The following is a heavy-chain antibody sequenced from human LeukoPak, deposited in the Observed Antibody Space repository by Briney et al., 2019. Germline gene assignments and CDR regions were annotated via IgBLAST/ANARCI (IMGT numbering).Heavy chain of an antibody. J-gene: IGHJ4*02. CDR2: IYYSGST. V-gene: IGHV4-39*07. CDR1: GGSISSSSYY. Sequence: SETLSLTCTVSGGSISSSSYYWGWIRQPPGKGLEWIGSIYYSGSTYYNPSLKSRVTISVDTSKNQFSLKLSSVTAADTAVYYCARRPGWYRLLGYYFDYWGQGTLVAVSS. CDR3: ARRPGWYRLLGYYFDY. D-gene: IGHD6-19*01.